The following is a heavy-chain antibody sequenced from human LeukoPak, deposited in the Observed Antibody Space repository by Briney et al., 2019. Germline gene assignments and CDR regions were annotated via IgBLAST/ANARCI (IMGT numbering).Heavy chain of an antibody. Sequence: SETLSLTCTVSGGSITSYYWGWFRQPPGKGLEWIGYIYYSGSTNYNPSLKSRVTISVDTSKNQFSLKLSSVTAADTAVYYCARGRYDTSGYPDDNWGQGTLVTVSS. J-gene: IGHJ4*02. D-gene: IGHD3-22*01. CDR1: GGSITSYY. CDR2: IYYSGST. V-gene: IGHV4-59*08. CDR3: ARGRYDTSGYPDDN.